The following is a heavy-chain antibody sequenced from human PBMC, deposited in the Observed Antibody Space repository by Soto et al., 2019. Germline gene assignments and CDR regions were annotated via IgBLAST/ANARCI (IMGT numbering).Heavy chain of an antibody. D-gene: IGHD3-3*01. CDR1: GFTFSDYY. J-gene: IGHJ4*02. V-gene: IGHV3-11*01. Sequence: GGSLRLSCAASGFTFSDYYMSWIRQAPGKGLEWVSYISSSGSTIYYADSVKGRFTISRDNAKNSLYLQMNSLRAEDTAVYYCARDRRFLEWLSFDYWGQGTLVTVSS. CDR2: ISSSGSTI. CDR3: ARDRRFLEWLSFDY.